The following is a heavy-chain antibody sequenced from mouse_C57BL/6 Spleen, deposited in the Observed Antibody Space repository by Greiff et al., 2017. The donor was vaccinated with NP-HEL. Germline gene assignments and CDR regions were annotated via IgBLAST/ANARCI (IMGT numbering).Heavy chain of an antibody. V-gene: IGHV1-9*01. CDR3: ARGGGAALYVSSRYFDY. Sequence: QVQLKQSGAELMKPGASVKLSCKATGYTFTGYWIEWVKQRPGHGLEWIGEILPGSGSTNYNEKFKGKATFTADTSSNTAYMQLSSLTTEDSAIYYCARGGGAALYVSSRYFDYWGQGTTLTVSS. D-gene: IGHD1-1*01. CDR1: GYTFTGYW. CDR2: ILPGSGST. J-gene: IGHJ2*01.